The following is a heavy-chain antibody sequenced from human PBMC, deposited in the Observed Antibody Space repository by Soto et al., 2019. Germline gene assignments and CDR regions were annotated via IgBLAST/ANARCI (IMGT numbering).Heavy chain of an antibody. J-gene: IGHJ4*02. D-gene: IGHD3-10*01. CDR1: GFTFSSYG. CDR2: IWYDGSNK. V-gene: IGHV3-33*01. Sequence: GGALRLSCAASGFTFSSYGMHWVRQAPGKGLEWVAVIWYDGSNKYYADSVKGRFTISRDNSKNTLYLQMNSLRAEDTAVYYCASSKGFGEYYFDYWGQGTLVTVSS. CDR3: ASSKGFGEYYFDY.